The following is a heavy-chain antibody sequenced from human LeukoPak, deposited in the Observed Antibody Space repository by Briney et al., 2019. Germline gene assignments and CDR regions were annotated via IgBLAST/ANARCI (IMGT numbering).Heavy chain of an antibody. CDR2: INPNSGST. V-gene: IGHV1-2*02. D-gene: IGHD6-13*01. J-gene: IGHJ5*02. CDR3: ALAAAGLNYFGP. Sequence: ASVKVSCKASGYTFTGYYMHWVRQAPGQGLEWMGWINPNSGSTNYAQKFQGRVTMTRDTSISTAYMDLSRLRSDDTAVYYCALAAAGLNYFGPWGQGTLVTVSS. CDR1: GYTFTGYY.